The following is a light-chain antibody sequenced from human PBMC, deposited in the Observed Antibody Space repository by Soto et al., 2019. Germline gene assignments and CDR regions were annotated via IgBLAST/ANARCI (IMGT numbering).Light chain of an antibody. CDR1: TSDFNYYNS. CDR3: TSYTRSTTYS. J-gene: IGLJ1*01. Sequence: QSVLTQPASVSGSPGQSITISCTGTTSDFNYYNSVSWYQHHPGQAPKLMIYNVSNRPSGVSYRFSGSKSGNTASLTISGLQAEDEADYYCTSYTRSTTYSFGTATQVTVL. CDR2: NVS. V-gene: IGLV2-14*03.